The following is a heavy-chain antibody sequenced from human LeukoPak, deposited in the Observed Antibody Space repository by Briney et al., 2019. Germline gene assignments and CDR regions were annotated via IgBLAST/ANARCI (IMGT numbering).Heavy chain of an antibody. V-gene: IGHV1-69*13. CDR3: ARDYGGGYDRHFDY. Sequence: ASVKVSFKASGGTFNNYAISWVGQAPGQGLEWMGGIIPIFGTANYAKKFQGRVTITADESTSTAYMELSSVRSEDTAVYYCARDYGGGYDRHFDYWGQGTLVTVSS. CDR1: GGTFNNYA. J-gene: IGHJ4*02. D-gene: IGHD5-12*01. CDR2: IIPIFGTA.